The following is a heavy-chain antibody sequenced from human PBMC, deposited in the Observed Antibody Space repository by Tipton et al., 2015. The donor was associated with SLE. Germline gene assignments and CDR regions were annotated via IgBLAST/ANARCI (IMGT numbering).Heavy chain of an antibody. CDR2: ISHTGST. CDR1: GGSLSTNDF. Sequence: TLSLTCGISGGSLSTNDFWSWVRQLPGKGLEWIAEISHTGSTNVNSSLKSRVSISVETSKNQISLKLSSVTAADTALYYCARDRGGDLLLFYKYMDVWGKGTTVTVSS. D-gene: IGHD2-21*02. CDR3: ARDRGGDLLLFYKYMDV. V-gene: IGHV4-4*02. J-gene: IGHJ6*03.